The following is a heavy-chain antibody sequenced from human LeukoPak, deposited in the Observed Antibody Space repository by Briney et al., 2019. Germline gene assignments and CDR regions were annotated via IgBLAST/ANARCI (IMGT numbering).Heavy chain of an antibody. Sequence: GGSLRLSCAASGFTFSSYAMSWARQAPGKGLEWVSAISGSGGSTYYADSVKGRFTISRDNSRNTLYLQMNSLRAEDTAVYYCATPLGASAPPYYYYGMDVWGQGTTVTVSS. V-gene: IGHV3-23*01. D-gene: IGHD2-2*01. J-gene: IGHJ6*02. CDR2: ISGSGGST. CDR1: GFTFSSYA. CDR3: ATPLGASAPPYYYYGMDV.